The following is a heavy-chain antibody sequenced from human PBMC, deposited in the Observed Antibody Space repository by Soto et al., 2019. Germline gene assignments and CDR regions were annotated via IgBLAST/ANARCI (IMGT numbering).Heavy chain of an antibody. Sequence: GGSLRLSCAAAGFTFSNYAMHWVRQAPGKGLEWVTIISFDGNNKYYADTVKGRFTISRDNSKNTLFLQLDSLRAEDTAVYYCARQEGRNLDYWGPGT. CDR1: GFTFSNYA. V-gene: IGHV3-30-3*01. CDR3: ARQEGRNLDY. CDR2: ISFDGNNK. J-gene: IGHJ4*02.